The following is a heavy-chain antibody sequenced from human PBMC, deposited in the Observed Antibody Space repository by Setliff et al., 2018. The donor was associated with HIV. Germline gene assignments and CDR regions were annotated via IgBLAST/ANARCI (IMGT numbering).Heavy chain of an antibody. J-gene: IGHJ4*02. CDR3: ARQTSYDRGYSYCFDE. V-gene: IGHV4-59*08. CDR2: IYYSGST. D-gene: IGHD5-18*01. Sequence: PSETLSLTCTVSGGSISSYYWSWIRQPPGKGLEWIGYIYYSGSTNYNPSLKSRVTVSVDTSTNHLSLRLTSVTAADTAVYYCARQTSYDRGYSYCFDEWGQGTLVTVSS. CDR1: GGSISSYY.